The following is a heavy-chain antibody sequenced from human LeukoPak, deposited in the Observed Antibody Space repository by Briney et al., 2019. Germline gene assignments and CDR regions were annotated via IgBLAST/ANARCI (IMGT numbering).Heavy chain of an antibody. J-gene: IGHJ4*02. Sequence: ASVKVSCTASGSTVTSYGIRWVRQSPGQRLEWMGWISAYNGNTNYAQKLQGRVTMTTDTSTSTAYMELRSLRSDDTAVYYCAREGIHYGVTVYWGQGTLVTVSS. D-gene: IGHD4-17*01. CDR2: ISAYNGNT. CDR1: GSTVTSYG. CDR3: AREGIHYGVTVY. V-gene: IGHV1-18*01.